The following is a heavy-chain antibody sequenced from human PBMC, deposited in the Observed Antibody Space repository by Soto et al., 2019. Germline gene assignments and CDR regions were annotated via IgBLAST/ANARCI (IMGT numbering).Heavy chain of an antibody. V-gene: IGHV3-30*18. J-gene: IGHJ4*02. Sequence: QVQLVESGGGVVQPGRSLRLSCAASGFTFSSYGMHWVRQAPGKGLEWVAVISYDGSNKYYADSVKGRFTISRDNSKNTLYLQMNSLRAEDTAVYYCAKDQGWSGDYWGQGTLVTVSS. CDR1: GFTFSSYG. D-gene: IGHD2-15*01. CDR2: ISYDGSNK. CDR3: AKDQGWSGDY.